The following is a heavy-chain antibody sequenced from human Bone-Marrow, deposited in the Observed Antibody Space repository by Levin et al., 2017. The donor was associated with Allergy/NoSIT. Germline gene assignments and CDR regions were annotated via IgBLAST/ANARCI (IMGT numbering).Heavy chain of an antibody. D-gene: IGHD6-19*01. CDR2: IFHSGTT. V-gene: IGHV4-4*02. CDR1: GGSIMNSNW. Sequence: SETLSLTCAVSGGSIMNSNWWTWLRQPPGKGLEWIGEIFHSGTTNYNPALKSRVAISVDKSKNQFSLNLTSVTAADTAVYYCTRLRYSSSGYYHYYYGMDVWGQGTTVTVSS. J-gene: IGHJ6*02. CDR3: TRLRYSSSGYYHYYYGMDV.